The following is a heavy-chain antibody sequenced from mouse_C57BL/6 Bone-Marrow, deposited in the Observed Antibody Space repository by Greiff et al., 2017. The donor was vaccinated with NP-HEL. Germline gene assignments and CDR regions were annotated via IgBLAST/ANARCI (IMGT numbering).Heavy chain of an antibody. CDR2: ISYDGSN. CDR3: ARSNYLYYYAMDY. V-gene: IGHV3-6*01. CDR1: GYSITSGYY. D-gene: IGHD2-5*01. Sequence: EVKLQESGPGLVKPSQSLSLTCSVTGYSITSGYYWNWIRQFPGNKLEWMGYISYDGSNNYNPSLKNRISITRDTSKNQFFLKLNSVTTEDTATYYCARSNYLYYYAMDYWGQGTSVTVSS. J-gene: IGHJ4*01.